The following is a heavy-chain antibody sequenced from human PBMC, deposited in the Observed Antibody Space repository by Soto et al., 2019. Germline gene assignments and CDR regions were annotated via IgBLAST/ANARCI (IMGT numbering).Heavy chain of an antibody. CDR1: GFTFSSYA. V-gene: IGHV3-23*01. D-gene: IGHD6-19*01. CDR3: AKGYNSGWSFFDY. Sequence: GSLRLSCAASGFTFSSYAMSWVRQAPGKGLEWVSVITGSGGSTYYADSVKGRFMISRDNFKNTLYLQMNSLRAEDTALYYCAKGYNSGWSFFDYWGQGTLVTVSS. CDR2: ITGSGGST. J-gene: IGHJ4*02.